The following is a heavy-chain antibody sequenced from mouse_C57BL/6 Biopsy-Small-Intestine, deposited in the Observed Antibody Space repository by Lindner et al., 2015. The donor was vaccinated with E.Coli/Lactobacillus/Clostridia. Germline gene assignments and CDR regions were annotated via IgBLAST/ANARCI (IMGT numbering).Heavy chain of an antibody. V-gene: IGHV1-20*01. Sequence: VQLQESGPELVKPGDSVKISCKASGYSFTGYFMNWVMQSHGKSLEWIGRINPYNGATFYNQKFKGKATLTVDKSSSTAYMQLSSLTTEDSAIYYCARGRDHAMDYWGQGTSVTVSS. CDR2: INPYNGAT. J-gene: IGHJ4*01. CDR1: GYSFTGYF. CDR3: ARGRDHAMDY. D-gene: IGHD3-1*01.